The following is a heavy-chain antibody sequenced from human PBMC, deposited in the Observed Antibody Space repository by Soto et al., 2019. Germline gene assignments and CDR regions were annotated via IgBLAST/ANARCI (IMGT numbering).Heavy chain of an antibody. J-gene: IGHJ4*02. CDR2: IIPIFGTA. CDR3: ARDAPDHDSAPYYFDY. V-gene: IGHV1-69*12. D-gene: IGHD1-1*01. Sequence: QVQLVQSGAEVKKPGSSVKVSCKASGGTFSSYAISWVRQAPGQGLEWMGGIIPIFGTANYAQKFQGRVTINADESTSTAYMELSSLRSEDTAVYYCARDAPDHDSAPYYFDYWGQGTLVTVSS. CDR1: GGTFSSYA.